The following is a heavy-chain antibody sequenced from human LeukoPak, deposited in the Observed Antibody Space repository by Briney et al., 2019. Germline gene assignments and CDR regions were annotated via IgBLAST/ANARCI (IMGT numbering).Heavy chain of an antibody. J-gene: IGHJ6*03. CDR2: IIPIFGTA. CDR3: ARVIMGCSSTSCYTDYYYYYMDV. Sequence: SVQVSCKASGGTFSSYAISWVRQAPGQGLEWMGGIIPIFGTANYAQKFQGRVTITTDESTSTAYMELSSLRSEDTAVYYCARVIMGCSSTSCYTDYYYYYMDVWGKGTTVTVSS. V-gene: IGHV1-69*05. D-gene: IGHD2-2*02. CDR1: GGTFSSYA.